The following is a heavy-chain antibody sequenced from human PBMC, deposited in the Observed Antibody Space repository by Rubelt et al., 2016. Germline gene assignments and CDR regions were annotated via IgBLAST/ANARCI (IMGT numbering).Heavy chain of an antibody. D-gene: IGHD4-11*01. CDR3: ARGYLSNSFDY. V-gene: IGHV3-7*04. Sequence: EVQLVESGGGLVKPGQSLRLSCKASGFTFGDYPMSCFRQAPGKGLEWLANINHDESEKYYVDSVRGRLTIYRDNAKDVLYLQKDSLRADDTAVYYCARGYLSNSFDYWGQGTLGTVSS. CDR2: INHDESEK. J-gene: IGHJ4*02. CDR1: GFTFGDYP.